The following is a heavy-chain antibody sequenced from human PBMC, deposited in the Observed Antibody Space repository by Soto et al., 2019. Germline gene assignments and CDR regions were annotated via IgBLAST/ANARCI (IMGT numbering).Heavy chain of an antibody. V-gene: IGHV4-31*03. CDR3: ARTVLEWLFANFDY. D-gene: IGHD3-3*01. J-gene: IGHJ4*02. Sequence: KPSETLSLTCTVSGGSISSGGYYWSWIRQHPGKGLEWIGYIYYSGSTYYNPSLKSRVTISVDTSKNQFSLKLSSVTAADTAVYYCARTVLEWLFANFDYWGQGTLVTVSS. CDR2: IYYSGST. CDR1: GGSISSGGYY.